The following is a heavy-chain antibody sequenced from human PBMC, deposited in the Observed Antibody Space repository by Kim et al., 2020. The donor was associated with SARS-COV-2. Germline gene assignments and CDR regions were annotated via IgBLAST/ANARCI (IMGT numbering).Heavy chain of an antibody. CDR1: GFTFSRYW. J-gene: IGHJ5*02. V-gene: IGHV3-74*01. CDR2: IKSDGRST. CDR3: ARDWAGTVTTGFDP. Sequence: GGSLRLSCAASGFTFSRYWMHWVRQAPGKGLVWVARIKSDGRSTSYADSVKGRFTISRDNAKNTLFLQMNSQRAEDTAVYYCARDWAGTVTTGFDPWGQGTLVTVSS. D-gene: IGHD4-17*01.